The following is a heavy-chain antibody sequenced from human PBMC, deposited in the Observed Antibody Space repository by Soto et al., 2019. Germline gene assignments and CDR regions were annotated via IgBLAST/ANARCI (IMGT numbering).Heavy chain of an antibody. J-gene: IGHJ6*02. D-gene: IGHD4-17*01. CDR1: GGSLLGYY. Sequence: SETLSLTCTVSGGSLLGYYWSWIRQPAGKGLEWIGRIYNSGRTNNNPSLKSRVTMSVDMSKNQFSLKLSSVTAADTAIYYCARDRAEAAYGDYAYYYGMDVWGQGTTVTVSS. CDR3: ARDRAEAAYGDYAYYYGMDV. V-gene: IGHV4-4*07. CDR2: IYNSGRT.